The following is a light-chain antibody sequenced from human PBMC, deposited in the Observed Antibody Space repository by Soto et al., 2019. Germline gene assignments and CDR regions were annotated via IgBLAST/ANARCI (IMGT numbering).Light chain of an antibody. V-gene: IGKV3-20*01. Sequence: EIVLTQSPGTLSLSPGDTATLSCRASQSVPSNYLAWYQQKGGQAPSLLIYGASRRATGISDRFSGSGSGTDFTLTIRLEPQDFAVYYCQQYGGSPLTFGGGTKVEI. CDR1: QSVPSNY. CDR2: GAS. CDR3: QQYGGSPLT. J-gene: IGKJ4*01.